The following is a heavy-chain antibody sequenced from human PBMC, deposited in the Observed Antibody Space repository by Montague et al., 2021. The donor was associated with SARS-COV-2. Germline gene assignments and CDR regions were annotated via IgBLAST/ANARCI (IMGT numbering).Heavy chain of an antibody. CDR2: IYHWGST. D-gene: IGHD3-10*01. CDR3: ARGGIRIGMNRGVRSRPFDS. V-gene: IGHV4-4*02. J-gene: IGHJ5*01. CDR1: GGAINSSNW. Sequence: SETLSLTCVVSGGAINSSNWWSWVRQPPGKGLEWIGEIYHWGSTNYNPPLRSRVLISIDTSRSQISLNLRSGPAADTAVYYCARGGIRIGMNRGVRSRPFDSWGQGTLVTVSS.